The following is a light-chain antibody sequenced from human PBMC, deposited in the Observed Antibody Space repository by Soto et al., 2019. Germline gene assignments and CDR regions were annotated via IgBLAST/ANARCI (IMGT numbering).Light chain of an antibody. CDR3: RQYGSSPRT. CDR1: QSVSSSY. V-gene: IGKV3-20*01. J-gene: IGKJ1*01. CDR2: GAS. Sequence: EIVLTQSPGTLSLSPVERATLSCRATQSVSSSYLAWYQQRSGQAPRLLIYGASSRAIGIPDRFRGSGSGTDFTLTISRLEPEDFAVYYCRQYGSSPRTFGQGTKVDIK.